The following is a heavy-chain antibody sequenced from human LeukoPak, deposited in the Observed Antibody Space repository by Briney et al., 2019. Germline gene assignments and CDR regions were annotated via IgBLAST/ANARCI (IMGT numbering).Heavy chain of an antibody. CDR2: INPSGGST. V-gene: IGHV1-46*01. CDR3: ARGPPRRDGYNPFSFDY. D-gene: IGHD5-24*01. Sequence: ASVKVSCKASGYTFTSYYMHWVRQAPGQGLEWMGIINPSGGSTSYAQKFQGRVTMARDMSTSTVYMELSSLRSEDTAVYYCARGPPRRDGYNPFSFDYWGQGTLVTVSS. CDR1: GYTFTSYY. J-gene: IGHJ4*02.